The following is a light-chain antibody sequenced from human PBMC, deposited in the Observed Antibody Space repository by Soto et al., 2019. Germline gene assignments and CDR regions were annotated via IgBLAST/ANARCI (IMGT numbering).Light chain of an antibody. J-gene: IGKJ1*01. CDR2: GAS. CDR3: QQYNDWPT. Sequence: EIVLTQSPGTLSLSPGARATLSCRASQTISRTYLAWYQQKPGQAPRLLIYGASTRATGVPARFSVSGSGTEFTLTLNSLQSEEFVVDFCQQYNDWPTFGQGTKVDIK. V-gene: IGKV3-15*01. CDR1: QTISRTY.